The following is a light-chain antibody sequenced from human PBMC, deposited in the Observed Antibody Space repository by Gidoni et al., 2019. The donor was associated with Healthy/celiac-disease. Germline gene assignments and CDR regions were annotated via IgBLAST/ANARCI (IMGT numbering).Light chain of an antibody. Sequence: QSVLTQQTSASGTPGQRVTISCSGSSSNIGSNTVNWYQQLPGTAPKLLISSNNHRPSGVPDRFSGSKSGTSASLAISGLQSEDEADYYCAAWDDSLNGQVVFGGGTKLTVL. CDR3: AAWDDSLNGQVV. CDR2: SNN. CDR1: SSNIGSNT. J-gene: IGLJ2*01. V-gene: IGLV1-44*01.